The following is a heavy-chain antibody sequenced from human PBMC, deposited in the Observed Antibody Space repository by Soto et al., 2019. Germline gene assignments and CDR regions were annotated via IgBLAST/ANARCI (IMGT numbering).Heavy chain of an antibody. CDR3: ARVGGGLASLGYYGMEV. CDR2: INPNSVGT. Sequence: ASVXVSFKCSLYTFMCYYIHFLLQAPGQGLDWMGWINPNSVGTNYAQRFQGWVTMTRDRSISTAYMELSRLKSDDTDVYYCARVGGGLASLGYYGMEVWGPGTTVT. V-gene: IGHV1-2*04. J-gene: IGHJ6*01. D-gene: IGHD3-10*01. CDR1: LYTFMCYY.